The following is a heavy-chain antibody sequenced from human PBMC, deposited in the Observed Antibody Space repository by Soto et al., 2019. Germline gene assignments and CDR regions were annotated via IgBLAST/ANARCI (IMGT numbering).Heavy chain of an antibody. J-gene: IGHJ5*01. CDR3: ARALRITIYGVVGNNWFES. D-gene: IGHD3-3*01. CDR2: INPNSGGT. Sequence: GASVKVSCKASGYTFTGYYMHWVRQAPGQGLEWMGWINPNSGGTNYAQKFQGWVTMTRDTSISTAYMELSRLRSDDTAVYYCARALRITIYGVVGNNWFESGGQGTLVTVSS. V-gene: IGHV1-2*04. CDR1: GYTFTGYY.